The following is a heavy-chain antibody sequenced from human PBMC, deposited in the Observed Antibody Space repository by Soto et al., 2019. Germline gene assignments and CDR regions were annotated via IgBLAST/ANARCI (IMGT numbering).Heavy chain of an antibody. J-gene: IGHJ5*02. CDR1: GFTFRDAW. CDR3: STDHGGSGSYYRALCT. Sequence: QLVESGGGLVKPGGSLTLSCAASGFTFRDAWMTWVRQAPGKGLEWGGRIKNIPEGGTTDFAAPVKGRFTISRDDSKNTLYLHMNSLKSEDTAVYYCSTDHGGSGSYYRALCTWGQGTLVTVSS. D-gene: IGHD3-10*01. V-gene: IGHV3-15*01. CDR2: IKNIPEGGTT.